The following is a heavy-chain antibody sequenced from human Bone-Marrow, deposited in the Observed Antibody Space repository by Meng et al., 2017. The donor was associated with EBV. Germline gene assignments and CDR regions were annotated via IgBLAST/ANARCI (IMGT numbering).Heavy chain of an antibody. D-gene: IGHD3-10*01. CDR3: ARGDYGSGSYYSHVGVVY. V-gene: IGHV4-34*01. Sequence: QLQRWGSGCLKPSVALSLTCAGYGGSFSGYYWNWIRQSPGKGLEWIGEINHSGSTNYNPSLKSRVTISVDTSKNQFSLKLSSVTAADTAVYYCARGDYGSGSYYSHVGVVYWGQGTLVTVSS. CDR2: INHSGST. CDR1: GGSFSGYY. J-gene: IGHJ4*02.